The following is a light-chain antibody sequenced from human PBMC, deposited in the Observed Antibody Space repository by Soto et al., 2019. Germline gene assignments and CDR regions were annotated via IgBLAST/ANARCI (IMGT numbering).Light chain of an antibody. CDR3: SSYTSSNTWV. CDR1: SSDVGDYNY. CDR2: EVS. Sequence: QSALTQPASVSGSPGQSITISCTATSSDVGDYNYVSWYQQHPGKAPKLMIYEVSNRPSGVSNRFSGSKSGNTASLTISGLQAEDEADYYCSSYTSSNTWVFGGGTKLTVL. V-gene: IGLV2-14*01. J-gene: IGLJ3*02.